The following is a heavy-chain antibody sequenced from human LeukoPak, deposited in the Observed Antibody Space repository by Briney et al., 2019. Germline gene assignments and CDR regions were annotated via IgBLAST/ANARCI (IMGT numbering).Heavy chain of an antibody. CDR1: GFSFDDYA. CDR3: ARCESSGWFYPFDY. Sequence: PGGSLRLSCAASGFSFDDYAMSWVRQAPGKGLEWVSVIYSGGSTYYADSVKGRFTISRDNSKNTLYLQMNSLRAEDTAVYYCARCESSGWFYPFDYWGQGTLVTVSS. V-gene: IGHV3-53*01. D-gene: IGHD6-19*01. J-gene: IGHJ4*02. CDR2: IYSGGST.